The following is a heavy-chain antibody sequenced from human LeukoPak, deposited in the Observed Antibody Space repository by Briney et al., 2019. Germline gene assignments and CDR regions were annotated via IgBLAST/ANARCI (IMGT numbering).Heavy chain of an antibody. V-gene: IGHV3-30*14. D-gene: IGHD4-23*01. CDR2: ISNDGNNK. J-gene: IGHJ4*02. Sequence: GGSLRLSCAASGFTFSYYAMHWVRQAPGEGLEWVALISNDGNNKDYADSVKGRFTISRDNSGNSLYLQMNSLRAEDTAVYYCARDYGGYWGQGTLVTVSS. CDR3: ARDYGGY. CDR1: GFTFSYYA.